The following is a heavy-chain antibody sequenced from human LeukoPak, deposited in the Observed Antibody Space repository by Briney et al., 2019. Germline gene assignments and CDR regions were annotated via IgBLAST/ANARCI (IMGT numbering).Heavy chain of an antibody. CDR3: ARAGLWFGDRPSYYGMDV. CDR1: GYSISSGYY. D-gene: IGHD3-10*01. J-gene: IGHJ6*02. CDR2: IYHSGST. Sequence: SETLSLTCTVSGYSISSGYYWGWIRQPPGKGLEWIGSIYHSGSTYYNPSLKSRVTISVDTSKNQFSLKLSSVTAADTAVYYCARAGLWFGDRPSYYGMDVWGQGTTVTVSS. V-gene: IGHV4-38-2*02.